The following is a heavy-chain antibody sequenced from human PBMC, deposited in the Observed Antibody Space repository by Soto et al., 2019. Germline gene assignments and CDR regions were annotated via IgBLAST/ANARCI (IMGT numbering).Heavy chain of an antibody. V-gene: IGHV4-38-2*02. CDR3: ARSVVVVAATDY. CDR2: IYHSGST. Sequence: SETLSLTCTVSGYSISSGYYWGWIRQPPGKGLEWIGSIYHSGSTYYNPSLKSRVTISVDTSKNQFSLKLSSVTAADTAVYYCARSVVVVAATDYWGQGTLVTVSS. D-gene: IGHD2-15*01. CDR1: GYSISSGYY. J-gene: IGHJ4*02.